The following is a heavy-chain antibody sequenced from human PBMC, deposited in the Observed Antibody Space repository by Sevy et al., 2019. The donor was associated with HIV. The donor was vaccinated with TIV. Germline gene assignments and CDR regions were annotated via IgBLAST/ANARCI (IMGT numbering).Heavy chain of an antibody. D-gene: IGHD6-25*01. CDR3: AKETIRGYY. J-gene: IGHJ4*02. CDR1: AFTFNSYV. V-gene: IGHV3-23*01. Sequence: GGSLRLSCAVSAFTFNSYVMSWVRQAPGKGLEWVSTISASGGYTYYADPVKGRLTISRDNSKNTVYLKMNSLRAEDTAIYYCAKETIRGYYWGQGTVVTVSS. CDR2: ISASGGYT.